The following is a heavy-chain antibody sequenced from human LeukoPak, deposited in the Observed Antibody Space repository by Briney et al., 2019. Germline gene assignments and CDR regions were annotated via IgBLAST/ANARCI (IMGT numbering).Heavy chain of an antibody. CDR1: GXXXSDYY. Sequence: PGGXXXXXCAXSGXXXSDYYMXWIRQAPGKGLEWVSYISSSGSTIYYADSVKGRFTISRDNAKNSLYLQMNSLRAEDTAVYYCARDGYNPGEFDYWGQGTLVTVSS. J-gene: IGHJ4*02. V-gene: IGHV3-11*01. CDR3: ARDGYNPGEFDY. CDR2: ISSSGSTI. D-gene: IGHD5-24*01.